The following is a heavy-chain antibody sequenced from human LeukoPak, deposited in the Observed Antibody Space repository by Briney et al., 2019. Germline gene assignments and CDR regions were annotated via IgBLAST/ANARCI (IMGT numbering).Heavy chain of an antibody. J-gene: IGHJ4*02. V-gene: IGHV7-4-1*02. Sequence: ASVKVSCKASGYTFSSYAMNWLRQAPGQGLEWMGWINTHTGSPTYAHGFTGRYVFSLDTSVNTAYLQISSLGTDDSAVYYCARGRDYLHFDYWGQGSLVTVSS. CDR3: ARGRDYLHFDY. CDR1: GYTFSSYA. D-gene: IGHD2/OR15-2a*01. CDR2: INTHTGSP.